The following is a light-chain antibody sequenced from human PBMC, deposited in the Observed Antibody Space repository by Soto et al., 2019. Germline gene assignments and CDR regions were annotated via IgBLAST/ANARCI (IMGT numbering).Light chain of an antibody. Sequence: QSVLTQPPSVSGAPGQRVTISCTGSSSNIGAGYDVHWYQHLPGTTPRVLIYGNSNRPSGVPDRFSSSKSGTSASLAITGLQADDEGDYYCRSYDSSLSGSVFGGGTKLTVL. CDR1: SSNIGAGYD. V-gene: IGLV1-40*01. J-gene: IGLJ3*02. CDR2: GNS. CDR3: RSYDSSLSGSV.